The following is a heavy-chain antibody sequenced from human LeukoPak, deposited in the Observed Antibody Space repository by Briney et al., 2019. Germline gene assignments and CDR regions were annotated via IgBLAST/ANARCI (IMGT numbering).Heavy chain of an antibody. Sequence: GGSLRLSCAASGFSLTNFDMNWIRQAPGKGLEWVSFFSVRYNVIYYADSVKGRFTVSRDEAKNSLYHQMNSLRAEDTALYYCARDLPVAAADFWGQGTLVTVSS. D-gene: IGHD6-13*01. CDR2: FSVRYNVI. J-gene: IGHJ4*02. CDR3: ARDLPVAAADF. V-gene: IGHV3-48*01. CDR1: GFSLTNFD.